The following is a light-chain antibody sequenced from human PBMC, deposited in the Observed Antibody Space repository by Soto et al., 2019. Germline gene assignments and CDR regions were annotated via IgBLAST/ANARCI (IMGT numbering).Light chain of an antibody. J-gene: IGKJ2*01. CDR2: DAS. CDR3: HQYNHWPPGT. CDR1: QTISRS. Sequence: EIVLTQSPATLSVSPGERATLSCRASQTISRSLAWYQQKPGQAPWLLVYDASTRATGIPARFSGSGSGTEFTLTISSLQSEDFALYYCHQYNHWPPGTFGQGTKVEIK. V-gene: IGKV3-15*01.